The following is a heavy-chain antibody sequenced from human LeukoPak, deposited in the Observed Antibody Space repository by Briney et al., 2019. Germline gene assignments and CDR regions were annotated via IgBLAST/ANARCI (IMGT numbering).Heavy chain of an antibody. D-gene: IGHD3-10*01. CDR3: ARGLWFGESYYFDY. CDR2: IYYSGST. V-gene: IGHV4-59*01. CDR1: GGSISSYY. J-gene: IGHJ4*02. Sequence: PSETLSLTCTVSGGSISSYYWSWIRQPPGKGLEWIGYIYYSGSTNYNPSLKSRVTISVDTSKNQFSLKLSSVTAADTAVYYCARGLWFGESYYFDYWGQGTLVTVSS.